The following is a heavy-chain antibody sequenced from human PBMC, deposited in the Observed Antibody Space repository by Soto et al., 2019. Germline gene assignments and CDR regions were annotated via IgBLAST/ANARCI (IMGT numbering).Heavy chain of an antibody. D-gene: IGHD2-8*01. V-gene: IGHV3-74*01. CDR1: GFTFSSYP. CDR3: VRGTNGWRGMDY. CDR2: ITEDGSGT. J-gene: IGHJ4*02. Sequence: PGGSLRLSCATSGFTFSSYPIHWVRQAPGKGPVWVSRITEDGSGTTYADSVKGRFTVTRDNAKNTMYLQMSGLGAEDTAVYHCVRGTNGWRGMDYRGQGTLVTVS.